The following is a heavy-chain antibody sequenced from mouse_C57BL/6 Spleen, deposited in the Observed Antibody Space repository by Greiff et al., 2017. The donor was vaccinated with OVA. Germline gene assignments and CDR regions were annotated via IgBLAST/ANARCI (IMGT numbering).Heavy chain of an antibody. J-gene: IGHJ3*01. CDR1: GYTFTDYN. CDR3: ARGGYYGSSPFAY. D-gene: IGHD1-1*01. Sequence: VQLQQSGPELVKPGASVKMSCKASGYTFTDYNMHWVKQSHGKSLEWIGYINPNNGGTSYNQKFKGKATLTVNKSSSTAYMELRSLTSEDSAVDYCARGGYYGSSPFAYWGQGTLVTVSA. V-gene: IGHV1-22*01. CDR2: INPNNGGT.